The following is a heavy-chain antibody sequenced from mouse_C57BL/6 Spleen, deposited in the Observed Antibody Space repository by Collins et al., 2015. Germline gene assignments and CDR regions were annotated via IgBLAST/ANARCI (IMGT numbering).Heavy chain of an antibody. CDR2: IYPGSGNI. V-gene: IGHV1-66*01. D-gene: IGHD2-3*01. J-gene: IGHJ4*01. CDR3: ARRVDGYYEAMDY. Sequence: QGLEWIGWIYPGSGNIKCNEMFKGKATLTADTSSSTAYMQLSSLTSEDSAVYYCARRVDGYYEAMDYWGQGTSVTVSS.